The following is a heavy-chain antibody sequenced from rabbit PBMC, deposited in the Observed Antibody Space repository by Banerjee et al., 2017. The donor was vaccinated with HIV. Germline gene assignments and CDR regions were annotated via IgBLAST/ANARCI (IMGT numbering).Heavy chain of an antibody. Sequence: QSLEESGGDLVKPGASLKLSCTASGFDLSRYYVMCWVRQAPGKGLEWIGCIDAGSGTTYYANWAKGRFTISKTSSTTVTLQMTSLTAADTATYFCARDAGGDGYSNDLWGPGTLVTVS. CDR1: GFDLSRYYV. CDR3: ARDAGGDGYSNDL. CDR2: IDAGSGTT. V-gene: IGHV1S40*01. J-gene: IGHJ4*01. D-gene: IGHD7-1*01.